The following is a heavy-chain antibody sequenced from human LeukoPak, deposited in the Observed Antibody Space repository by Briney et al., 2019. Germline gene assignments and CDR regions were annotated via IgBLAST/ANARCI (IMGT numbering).Heavy chain of an antibody. CDR1: GGSFSGYY. J-gene: IGHJ4*02. V-gene: IGHV4-34*01. Sequence: PSETLSLTCAVYGGSFSGYYWSWIRQTPGKGLEWIGEINHSGSTNYNPSLKSRVTISVDTSKNQFSLKLSSVTAADTAVYYCARSEAGYYDSSGLFYFDYWGQGTLVTVSS. D-gene: IGHD3-22*01. CDR2: INHSGST. CDR3: ARSEAGYYDSSGLFYFDY.